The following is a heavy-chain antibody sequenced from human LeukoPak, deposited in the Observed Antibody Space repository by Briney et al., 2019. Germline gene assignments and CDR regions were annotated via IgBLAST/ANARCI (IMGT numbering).Heavy chain of an antibody. D-gene: IGHD2-15*01. V-gene: IGHV1-8*01. CDR2: MNPNSGNT. Sequence: ASVKVSCKASGYTFTSYDINWVRQATGQGLEWMGWMNPNSGNTGYAQKFQGRVTMTRNTSISTAYMELSSLRSEDTAVYYCARASSSYRSGGSCYLGYWGQGTLVTVSS. CDR1: GYTFTSYD. J-gene: IGHJ4*02. CDR3: ARASSSYRSGGSCYLGY.